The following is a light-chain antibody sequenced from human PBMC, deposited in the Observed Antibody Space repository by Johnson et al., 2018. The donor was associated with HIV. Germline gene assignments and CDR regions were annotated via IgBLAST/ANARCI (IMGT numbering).Light chain of an antibody. Sequence: QSVLTQPPSVSAAPGKNVTISCSGGSSNIGTNYVSWYQQLPGTAPKLLIYENNKRPSGIPDRFSGSKSGTSATLGITGLQTGDEADYYCGAWDSSLSSYVFGTGTEVTVL. CDR2: ENN. CDR1: SSNIGTNY. J-gene: IGLJ1*01. V-gene: IGLV1-51*02. CDR3: GAWDSSLSSYV.